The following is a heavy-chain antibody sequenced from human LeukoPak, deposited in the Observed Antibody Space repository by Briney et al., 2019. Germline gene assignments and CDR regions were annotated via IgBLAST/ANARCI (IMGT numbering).Heavy chain of an antibody. D-gene: IGHD3-16*02. CDR3: ARDTITFGGVIVSDY. Sequence: GASVNVSCKASGYTFTSYGISWVRQAPGQGLEWMGWISAYNGNTNYAQKLQGRVTMTTDTSTSTAYMELRSLRSDDTAVYYCARDTITFGGVIVSDYWGQGTLVTVSS. CDR2: ISAYNGNT. V-gene: IGHV1-18*01. CDR1: GYTFTSYG. J-gene: IGHJ4*02.